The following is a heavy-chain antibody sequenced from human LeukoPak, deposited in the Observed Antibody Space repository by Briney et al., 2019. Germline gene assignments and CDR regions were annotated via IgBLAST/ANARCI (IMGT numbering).Heavy chain of an antibody. D-gene: IGHD3-22*01. CDR3: AREDSSGYYSFDY. CDR2: INPSGGST. Sequence: ASVKVSCKASGYTFTSYYMHWVRLAPGQGLEWMGIINPSGGSTSYAQKFQGRVTMTRDTSTSTVYMELSSLRSEDTAVHYCAREDSSGYYSFDYWGQGTLVTVSS. CDR1: GYTFTSYY. J-gene: IGHJ4*02. V-gene: IGHV1-46*01.